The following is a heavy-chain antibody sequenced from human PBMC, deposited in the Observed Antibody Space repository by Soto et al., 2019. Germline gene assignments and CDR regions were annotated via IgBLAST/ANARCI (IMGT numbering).Heavy chain of an antibody. CDR3: ARDESGWYSGEILDY. Sequence: QVQLVESGGGVVQPGRSLRLSCAASGFTFSSYGMHWVRQAPGKGLEWVAVIWYDGSNKYYADSVKGRFTISRDNSKNTLYLQMNSPRAEDTAVYYCARDESGWYSGEILDYWGQGTLVTVSS. V-gene: IGHV3-33*01. CDR1: GFTFSSYG. CDR2: IWYDGSNK. D-gene: IGHD6-19*01. J-gene: IGHJ4*02.